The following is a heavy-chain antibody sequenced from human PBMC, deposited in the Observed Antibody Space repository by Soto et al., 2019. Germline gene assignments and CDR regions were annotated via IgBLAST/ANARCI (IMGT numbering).Heavy chain of an antibody. CDR1: GGSISSGDYY. D-gene: IGHD2-8*01. Sequence: QVQLQESGPGLVKPSQTLSLTCTVSGGSISSGDYYWSWIRQPPGKGLEWIGYILYSGTTNYNTSIESRLTISVDTSKNQFSLKLTSVTAADTAVDYCARNGALDYWGRGTLVTVSS. V-gene: IGHV4-30-4*01. J-gene: IGHJ4*02. CDR2: ILYSGTT. CDR3: ARNGALDY.